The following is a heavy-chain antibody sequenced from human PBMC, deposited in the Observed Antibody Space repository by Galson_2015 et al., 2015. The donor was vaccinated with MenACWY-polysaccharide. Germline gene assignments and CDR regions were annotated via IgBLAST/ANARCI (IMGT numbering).Heavy chain of an antibody. D-gene: IGHD2-21*01. CDR2: ISWNSGNI. CDR3: AKAYIVVPTRSAFDI. CDR1: GFTFDDYA. V-gene: IGHV3-9*01. J-gene: IGHJ3*02. Sequence: SLRLSCAASGFTFDDYAMHWVRQAPGKGLEWVSGISWNSGNIGYADSVKGRFTISRDNAKNSLYLQMNSLRAEDTALYYCAKAYIVVPTRSAFDIWGQGTMVTFSS.